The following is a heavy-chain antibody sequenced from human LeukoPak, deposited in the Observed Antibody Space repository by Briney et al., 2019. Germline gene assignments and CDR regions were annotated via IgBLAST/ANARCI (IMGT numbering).Heavy chain of an antibody. CDR2: ISGSGGST. D-gene: IGHD5-18*01. V-gene: IGHV3-23*01. CDR1: GFTFSSYA. CDR3: AKGDTAMVTGPYYYYYYGMDV. Sequence: QSGGSLRLSCAASGFTFSSYAMNWVRQAPGKGLEWVSAISGSGGSTYYADSVKGRFTISRDNSKNTLYLQMNSLRAEDTAVYYCAKGDTAMVTGPYYYYYYGMDVWGQGTTVTVSS. J-gene: IGHJ6*02.